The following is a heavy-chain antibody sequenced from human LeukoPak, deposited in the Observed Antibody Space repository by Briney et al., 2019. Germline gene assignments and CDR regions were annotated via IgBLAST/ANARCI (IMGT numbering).Heavy chain of an antibody. CDR3: AILSGTSYDSSRDAFDI. CDR1: AGSINSGDYY. Sequence: SQTLSLTCTVSAGSINSGDYYWSWIRQPAGRGLEWIGRIYSPGTNYNYNPSVKSRVTISIDTSKNQFSLKLTSVTASDPRVYYCAILSGTSYDSSRDAFDIWDKETMVTVSS. V-gene: IGHV4-61*02. D-gene: IGHD3-22*01. J-gene: IGHJ3*02. CDR2: IYSPGT.